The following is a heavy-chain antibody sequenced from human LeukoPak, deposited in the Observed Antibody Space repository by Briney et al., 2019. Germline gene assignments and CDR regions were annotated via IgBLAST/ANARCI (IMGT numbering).Heavy chain of an antibody. D-gene: IGHD6-19*01. Sequence: GGSLRLSCAASGFTFSSYSMNWVRQAPGKGLEWVSSISSSSRYIYYADSVKGRFTISRDNAKNSLYLQMNSLRAEDTAVYYCAREEVAEQGYFDYWGQGTLVTVSS. CDR3: AREEVAEQGYFDY. J-gene: IGHJ4*02. V-gene: IGHV3-21*01. CDR2: ISSSSRYI. CDR1: GFTFSSYS.